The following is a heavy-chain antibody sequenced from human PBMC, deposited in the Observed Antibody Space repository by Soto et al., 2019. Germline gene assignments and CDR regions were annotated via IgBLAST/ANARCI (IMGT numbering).Heavy chain of an antibody. D-gene: IGHD2-15*01. Sequence: ASVKVSCKASGYTLTNYAISWVRQAPGQGPEWMGWINTYNGNSNYAQKFQGRVTMTTDTSTNTAYVELRSLTSDDTAVYYCARDCTGGSCFCIYWGQGTLVTVS. V-gene: IGHV1-18*01. CDR3: ARDCTGGSCFCIY. J-gene: IGHJ4*02. CDR1: GYTLTNYA. CDR2: INTYNGNS.